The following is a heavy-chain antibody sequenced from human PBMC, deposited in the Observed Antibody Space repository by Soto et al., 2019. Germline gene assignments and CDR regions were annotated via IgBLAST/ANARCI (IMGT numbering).Heavy chain of an antibody. CDR1: GFTFSSYA. CDR3: ARDLGGAPDY. Sequence: PGGSLRLSCAASGFTFSSYAMHWVRQAPGKGLEWVAVISYDGSNKYYADSVKGRFTISVDTSKNQFSLKLSSVTAADTAVYYCARDLGGAPDYWGQGTLVTVSS. CDR2: ISYDGSNK. D-gene: IGHD3-16*01. J-gene: IGHJ4*02. V-gene: IGHV3-30-3*01.